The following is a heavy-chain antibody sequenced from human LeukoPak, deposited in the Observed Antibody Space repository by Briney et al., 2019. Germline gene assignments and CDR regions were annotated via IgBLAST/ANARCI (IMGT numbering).Heavy chain of an antibody. D-gene: IGHD6-19*01. CDR1: GGSISSSSYY. V-gene: IGHV4-39*01. CDR3: ARHMASEVRSGWYYYYYMDV. Sequence: PSETLSLTCTFSGGSISSSSYYWGWIRQPPGKGLEWIGSIYYSGSTYYNPSLKSRVTISVDTSKNQFSLKLSSVTAADTAVYYCARHMASEVRSGWYYYYYMDVWGKGTTVTVS. J-gene: IGHJ6*03. CDR2: IYYSGST.